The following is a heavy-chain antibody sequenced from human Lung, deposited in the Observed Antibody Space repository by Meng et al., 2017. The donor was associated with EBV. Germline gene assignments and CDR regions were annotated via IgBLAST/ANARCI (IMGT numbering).Heavy chain of an antibody. CDR2: LIPLSDAP. CDR1: GGTFRNYA. V-gene: IGHV1-69*13. CDR3: ASESVRGFTPDY. J-gene: IGHJ4*02. Sequence: QAQVVQAGDEAKKPGASVKVSCKTSGGTFRNYAISWVRQAPGQGLEWMGGLIPLSDAPNYAQKFQGRVTITADESTSTHYLELSGLRAEDTAVYYCASESVRGFTPDYWGQGTLVTVSS. D-gene: IGHD4-17*01.